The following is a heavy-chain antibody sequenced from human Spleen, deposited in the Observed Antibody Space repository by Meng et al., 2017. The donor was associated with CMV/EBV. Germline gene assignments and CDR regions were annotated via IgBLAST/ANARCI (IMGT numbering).Heavy chain of an antibody. V-gene: IGHV3-7*01. Sequence: GESLKISCVASGFTFSSYWMSWVRQAPGKGLEWVANIKQDGSEKYYVDSVKGRFTISRDNAKNSLYLQMNSLRAEDTAVYYCARENVLEWLFEYYYGMDVWGQGTTVTVSS. CDR1: GFTFSSYW. CDR2: IKQDGSEK. J-gene: IGHJ6*02. D-gene: IGHD3-3*01. CDR3: ARENVLEWLFEYYYGMDV.